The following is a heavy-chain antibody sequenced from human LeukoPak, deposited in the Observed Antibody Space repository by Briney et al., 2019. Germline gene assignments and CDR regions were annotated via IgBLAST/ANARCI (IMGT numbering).Heavy chain of an antibody. CDR2: FIPMLGTA. V-gene: IGHV1-69*10. Sequence: SVKISCKASGGTFSDYALNWVRQAPGQGLEWMGVFIPMLGTANSTQKFQGRVTITADISTNTAYMELSSLRSEDTAVYFCAAIPVFGVVLHQEPVWGKGTTVTVSS. CDR1: GGTFSDYA. D-gene: IGHD3-3*01. J-gene: IGHJ6*04. CDR3: AAIPVFGVVLHQEPV.